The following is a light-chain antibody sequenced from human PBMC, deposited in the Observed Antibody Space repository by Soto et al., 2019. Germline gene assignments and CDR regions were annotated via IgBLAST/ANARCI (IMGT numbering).Light chain of an antibody. CDR3: MQTTQFPPYT. Sequence: DIVMTQTPLSSPVTLGQPASISCRSSQSLVHSDGNTYLSWLQQRPGQPQRLIIYKISNRFSGVRDRFSGSGAGRDFTLKISRVEAEDVGVYYCMQTTQFPPYTFGQGTKLEIK. CDR1: QSLVHSDGNTY. J-gene: IGKJ2*01. V-gene: IGKV2-24*01. CDR2: KIS.